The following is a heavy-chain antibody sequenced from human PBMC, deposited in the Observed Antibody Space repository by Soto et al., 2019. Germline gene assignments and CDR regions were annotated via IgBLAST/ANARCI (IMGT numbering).Heavy chain of an antibody. CDR3: ARGYYYGMDV. V-gene: IGHV4-34*01. CDR2: INHSGST. CDR1: GGSFSGYY. J-gene: IGHJ6*02. Sequence: SETLSLTCAVYGGSFSGYYWSWIRQPPWKGLEWIGEINHSGSTNYNPSLKSRVTISVDTSKNQFSLKLSSVTAADTAVYYCARGYYYGMDVWGEGTTITV.